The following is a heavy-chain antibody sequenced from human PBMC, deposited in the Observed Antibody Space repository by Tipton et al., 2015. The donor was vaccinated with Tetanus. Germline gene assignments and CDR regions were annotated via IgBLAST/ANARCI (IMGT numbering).Heavy chain of an antibody. D-gene: IGHD4-11*01. J-gene: IGHJ4*02. CDR2: FYYSGSS. V-gene: IGHV4-39*07. Sequence: TLSLTCAVSGRSLSGSTYYWGWIRQPPGKGLEWIGGFYYSGSSYYNSSLKSRVTMSVDLSKNEFSLNLASVTAADTAVYYCVRAPYSSPGKYYFDLWGQGTLVTVSS. CDR1: GRSLSGSTYY. CDR3: VRAPYSSPGKYYFDL.